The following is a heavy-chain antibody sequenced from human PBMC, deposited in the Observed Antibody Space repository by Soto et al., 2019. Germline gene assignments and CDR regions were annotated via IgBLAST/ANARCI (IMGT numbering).Heavy chain of an antibody. CDR1: GFTFSSYS. CDR3: ARYDYGNYGGAFDI. CDR2: ISTTSTPI. J-gene: IGHJ3*02. Sequence: EVQLVESGGDLVQPGGSLRLSCAASGFTFSSYSMNWVRQAPGKGLEWVSFISTTSTPIYYADSVKGRFIISRDNVKNSLYLQMNSLRAEDTAVYYCARYDYGNYGGAFDIWGQGTVVTVSS. D-gene: IGHD4-17*01. V-gene: IGHV3-48*01.